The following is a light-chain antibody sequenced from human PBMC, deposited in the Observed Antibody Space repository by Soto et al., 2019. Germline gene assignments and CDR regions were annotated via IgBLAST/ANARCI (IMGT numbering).Light chain of an antibody. J-gene: IGKJ1*01. CDR1: QSISDT. CDR3: QQYNKWPWT. Sequence: LTQSPGTLSLSPGERATLSCRASQSISDTLAWYQQKPGQAPRLLIHGASTRATGFPGRFSGSGSGTDFTLTISSLQSEDFAVYYCQQYNKWPWTFGQGTKVDIK. CDR2: GAS. V-gene: IGKV3-15*01.